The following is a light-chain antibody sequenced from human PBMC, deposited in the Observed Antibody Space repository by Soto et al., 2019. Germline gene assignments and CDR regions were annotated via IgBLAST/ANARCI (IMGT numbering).Light chain of an antibody. CDR1: QSVSSSY. Sequence: EIVLTQSPGTLSLSPGERPSISCRPSQSVSSSYLAWYQQKPGQAPRLLIYGASSRATGIPDRFSGSGSGTDFTLTISRLEPEDFAVYYCQQYGSSPLTFGGGTKVDIK. J-gene: IGKJ4*01. CDR2: GAS. V-gene: IGKV3-20*01. CDR3: QQYGSSPLT.